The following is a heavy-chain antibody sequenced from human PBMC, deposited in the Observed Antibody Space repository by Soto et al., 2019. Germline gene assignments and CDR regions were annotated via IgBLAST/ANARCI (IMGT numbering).Heavy chain of an antibody. V-gene: IGHV3-30-3*01. CDR3: ARVGYSGYDYRY. Sequence: PGGSLRLSCAASGFTFSSYAMHWVRQAPGKGLEWVAVISYDGSNKYYADSVKGRFTISRDSTKQTLYLQMNSLRPDDTAMYYCARVGYSGYDYRYWGQRTLVTVSS. CDR2: ISYDGSNK. D-gene: IGHD5-12*01. J-gene: IGHJ4*02. CDR1: GFTFSSYA.